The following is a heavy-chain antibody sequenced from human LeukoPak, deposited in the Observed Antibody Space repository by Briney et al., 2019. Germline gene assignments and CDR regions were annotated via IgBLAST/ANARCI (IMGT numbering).Heavy chain of an antibody. CDR3: AKDSSATVTNAGFDAFDI. J-gene: IGHJ3*02. Sequence: GRSLRLSCAASGFSFDEYAMHWVREAPGKGLEWVSAISWNSGSIGYADSVKGRFTISRDNAENSLYLQMNSLRAEDMALYYCAKDSSATVTNAGFDAFDIWGQGTIVTVSS. V-gene: IGHV3-9*03. CDR1: GFSFDEYA. CDR2: ISWNSGSI. D-gene: IGHD4-17*01.